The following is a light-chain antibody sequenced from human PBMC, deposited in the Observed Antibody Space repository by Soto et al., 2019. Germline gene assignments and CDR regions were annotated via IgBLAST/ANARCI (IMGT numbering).Light chain of an antibody. J-gene: IGLJ2*01. Sequence: QSALTQPASVSGSPGQSVTISCTGTSSDVGGYNYVSWYQQHPGKAPTLMIYEVNYRPSGVSDRFSGSKSGNTASLTISGLQAEDEADYYCSSYTNSTTLVVFGGGTTLTVL. V-gene: IGLV2-14*01. CDR1: SSDVGGYNY. CDR2: EVN. CDR3: SSYTNSTTLVV.